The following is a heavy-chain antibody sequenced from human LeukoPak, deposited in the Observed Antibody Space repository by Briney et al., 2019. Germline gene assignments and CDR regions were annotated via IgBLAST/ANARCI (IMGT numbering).Heavy chain of an antibody. CDR2: ISSSSSYI. D-gene: IGHD6-19*01. CDR3: ARGRSGWNTYFY. V-gene: IGHV3-21*01. J-gene: IGHJ4*02. CDR1: GFTFSSYS. Sequence: PGGSLRLSCAASGFTFSSYSMNWVRQAPGKGLEWVSSISSSSSYIYYADSVKGRFTISRDNAKNSLYLQMNSPRAEDTAVYYCARGRSGWNTYFYWGQGTLVTVSS.